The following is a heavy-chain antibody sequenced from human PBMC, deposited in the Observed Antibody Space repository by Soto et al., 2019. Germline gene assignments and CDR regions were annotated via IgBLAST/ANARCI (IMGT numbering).Heavy chain of an antibody. J-gene: IGHJ4*02. Sequence: PSETLSLTCTVSGGSIRSYYWSWIRQSPGKGLEWIGYIFYSGSTNYNPSLKSRVTISVDTSKNQFSLKLNSVSAADTAVYYCARREGGYPFDYWGQVALVTVS. CDR1: GGSIRSYY. CDR2: IFYSGST. D-gene: IGHD6-13*01. V-gene: IGHV4-59*08. CDR3: ARREGGYPFDY.